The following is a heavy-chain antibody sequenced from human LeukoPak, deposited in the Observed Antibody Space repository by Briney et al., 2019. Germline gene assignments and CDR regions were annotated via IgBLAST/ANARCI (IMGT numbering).Heavy chain of an antibody. CDR3: ARLFRSGTPYMYVA. CDR2: VYYNRNT. V-gene: IGHV4-39*01. D-gene: IGHD3-10*01. J-gene: IGHJ1*01. Sequence: PSETLSLTCTVSGDSITTSNHFWGWIRQPPGKGLEWIGSVYYNRNTYYNPSLKSRVTISVDPSKNQCSLKLTSVTAADTAMYYCARLFRSGTPYMYVAWGQGTLVTVSS. CDR1: GDSITTSNHF.